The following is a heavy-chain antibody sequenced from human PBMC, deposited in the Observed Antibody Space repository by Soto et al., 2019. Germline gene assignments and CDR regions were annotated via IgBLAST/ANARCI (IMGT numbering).Heavy chain of an antibody. CDR2: VSPPFRTS. V-gene: IGHV1-69*01. Sequence: QVQLVQSGAEVKKPGSSVKVSCKTYGVSFNNNGIGWVRQAPGHGLEWMGGVSPPFRTSNYARKFQGRISITADASTGTVNMELSSLTSEHTAQYYCARVLYYGSGSYSPYGMDVWGQGTTVTVSS. J-gene: IGHJ6*02. CDR3: ARVLYYGSGSYSPYGMDV. CDR1: GVSFNNNG. D-gene: IGHD3-10*01.